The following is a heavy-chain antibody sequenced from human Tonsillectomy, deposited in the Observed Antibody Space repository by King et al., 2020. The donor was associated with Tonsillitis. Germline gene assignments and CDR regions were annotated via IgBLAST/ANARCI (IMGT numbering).Heavy chain of an antibody. Sequence: VQLVESGGGVVQPGRSLRLSCAASGFTFSSYAMHWVRQAPGKGLEWGAVISYDGSNKYYADSVKGRFTISRDNSKNTLYLQMNSLRAEDTAVYYCARDSGDIVVVPAAINYYYYYGMDVWGQGTTVTVSS. V-gene: IGHV3-30*04. CDR1: GFTFSSYA. CDR3: ARDSGDIVVVPAAINYYYYYGMDV. D-gene: IGHD2-2*02. J-gene: IGHJ6*02. CDR2: ISYDGSNK.